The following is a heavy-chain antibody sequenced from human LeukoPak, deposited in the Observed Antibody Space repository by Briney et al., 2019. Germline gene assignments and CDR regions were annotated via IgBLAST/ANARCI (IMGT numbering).Heavy chain of an antibody. CDR2: IISSSSYI. CDR3: ARDFSIAAAGTNDY. CDR1: GFTFSSYS. V-gene: IGHV3-21*01. D-gene: IGHD6-13*01. Sequence: GGSLRLSCAASGFTFSSYSMSWVRQAPGKGLQWVSSIISSSSYIYYADSVKGRFTISRDNAKNSLYLQMNSLRAEDTAVYHCARDFSIAAAGTNDYWGQGTLVTVSS. J-gene: IGHJ4*02.